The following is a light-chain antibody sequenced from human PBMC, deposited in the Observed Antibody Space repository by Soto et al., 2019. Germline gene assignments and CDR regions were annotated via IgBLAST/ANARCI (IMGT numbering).Light chain of an antibody. J-gene: IGKJ5*01. CDR3: QQRSTRIT. CDR1: QSVSSY. CDR2: DAS. V-gene: IGKV3-11*01. Sequence: STGTMGLSPGKRATLSCRASQSVSSYLAWYQQKPGQAPRLLIYDASNTATGIPARFSGSGSGTDFTITIRSLEPEDFAVYCSQQRSTRITFAEGTRLEIK.